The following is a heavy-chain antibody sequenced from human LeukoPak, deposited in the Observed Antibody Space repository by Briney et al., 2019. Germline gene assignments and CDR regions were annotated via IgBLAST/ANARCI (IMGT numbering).Heavy chain of an antibody. Sequence: PSETLSLTCTVSGGSITSYYWSWIRQPPGKGLEWIGYIYYSGSTNYNPSLKSRVTISVDTSKNQFSLKLSSVTAADTAVYYCARGTLAVAGSGLGIYYFDYWGQGTLVTVSS. CDR3: ARGTLAVAGSGLGIYYFDY. D-gene: IGHD6-19*01. V-gene: IGHV4-59*12. J-gene: IGHJ4*02. CDR1: GGSITSYY. CDR2: IYYSGST.